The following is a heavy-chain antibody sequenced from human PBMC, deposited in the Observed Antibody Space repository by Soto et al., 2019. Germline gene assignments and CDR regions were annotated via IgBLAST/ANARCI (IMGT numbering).Heavy chain of an antibody. D-gene: IGHD1-26*01. Sequence: SETLSLSCTVSGGSITSESYYWSWIRQLPGKGLEWIGYIYYSGSIFYNPFLKSRDSISAHSSKKQFSLKLSSVTAADTAVYYCARSRLWEQLFHSWGRGTLV. CDR3: ARSRLWEQLFHS. V-gene: IGHV4-31*03. CDR1: GGSITSESYY. J-gene: IGHJ1*01. CDR2: IYYSGSI.